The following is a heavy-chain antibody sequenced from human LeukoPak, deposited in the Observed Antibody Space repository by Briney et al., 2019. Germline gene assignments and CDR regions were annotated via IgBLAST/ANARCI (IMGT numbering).Heavy chain of an antibody. D-gene: IGHD2-8*02. V-gene: IGHV3-48*02. J-gene: IGHJ6*02. CDR1: GFTFSIYS. CDR3: ARPRVTGYYGMDV. Sequence: GGSLGLSCAASGFTFSIYSMNWVRQAPGKGLQWVSYISSSSSTIYYADSVKGRFTISRDNAKNSLYLQMNSLRDEDTAVYYCARPRVTGYYGMDVWGQGTTVTVSS. CDR2: ISSSSSTI.